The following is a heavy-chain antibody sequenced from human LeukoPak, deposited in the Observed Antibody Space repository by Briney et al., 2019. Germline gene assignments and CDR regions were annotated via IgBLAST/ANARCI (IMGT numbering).Heavy chain of an antibody. V-gene: IGHV1-24*01. CDR3: ATELRFVEWLLSFDP. Sequence: GASVKVSCKVSGYTLTELSMHWVRQAPGKGLEWMGGFDPEDGETIYAQKFQGRVTMTEDTSTDTAYMELSSLRSEDTAVYYCATELRFVEWLLSFDPWGQGTLVTVSS. CDR1: GYTLTELS. D-gene: IGHD3-3*01. J-gene: IGHJ5*02. CDR2: FDPEDGET.